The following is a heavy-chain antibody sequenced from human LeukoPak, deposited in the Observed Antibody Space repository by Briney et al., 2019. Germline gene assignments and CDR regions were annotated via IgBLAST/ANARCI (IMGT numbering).Heavy chain of an antibody. D-gene: IGHD3-10*01. J-gene: IGHJ4*02. CDR2: IYSGGST. CDR1: GFTVSSNY. V-gene: IGHV3-66*01. CDR3: ARARGVRFVY. Sequence: GGSLRLSRAASGFTVSSNYVSGVRQAPGKGLEWVSVIYSGGSTYYADSVKGRFTISRDNSKNTLYLQMNSLRAEDTAVYYCARARGVRFVYWGQGTLVTVSS.